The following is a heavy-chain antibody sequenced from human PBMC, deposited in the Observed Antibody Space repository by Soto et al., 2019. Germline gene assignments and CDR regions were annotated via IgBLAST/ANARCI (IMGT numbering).Heavy chain of an antibody. V-gene: IGHV3-23*01. CDR1: GFPFSTYA. Sequence: GGSLRLSCTASGFPFSTYAMSWVRQAPGKGLEWVSVISGDGVGVYYTDSVKGRFTISRDNFKNTLYLQMNSLRAEDTAVYYCAKWRDSPPSNDAFHIWGQGTLVTVSS. D-gene: IGHD3-3*01. CDR2: ISGDGVGV. J-gene: IGHJ3*02. CDR3: AKWRDSPPSNDAFHI.